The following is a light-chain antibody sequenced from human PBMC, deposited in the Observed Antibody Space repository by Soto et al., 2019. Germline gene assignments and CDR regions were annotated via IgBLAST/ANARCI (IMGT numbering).Light chain of an antibody. CDR3: QQYGNSPQT. CDR1: QSVSSNY. CDR2: DTS. J-gene: IGKJ4*01. Sequence: EIVLTQSPATLSLSPGERATLSCGASQSVSSNYFAWYQQKPGLAPRLLLYDTSSRATGIPDRFSGSGSGTDFTLTISRLEPEDFAVYYCQQYGNSPQTFGGGTKVEIK. V-gene: IGKV3D-20*01.